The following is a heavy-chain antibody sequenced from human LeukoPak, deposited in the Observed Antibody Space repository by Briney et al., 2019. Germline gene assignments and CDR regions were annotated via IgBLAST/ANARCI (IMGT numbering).Heavy chain of an antibody. Sequence: ASVKVSCKASDYTFTSYGISRVRQAPGQGLEWMGWINTNTGDPTYAQGFTGRFVFSLDSSVSTAYLQISSLKAEDTAVYYCARRGWNPAYYYYYYMDVWGKGTTVTVSS. CDR1: DYTFTSYG. V-gene: IGHV7-4-1*02. CDR3: ARRGWNPAYYYYYYMDV. D-gene: IGHD1-1*01. J-gene: IGHJ6*03. CDR2: INTNTGDP.